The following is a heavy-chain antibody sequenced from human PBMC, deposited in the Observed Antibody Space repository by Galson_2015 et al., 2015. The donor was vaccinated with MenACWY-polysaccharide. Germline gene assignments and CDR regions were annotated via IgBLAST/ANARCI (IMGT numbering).Heavy chain of an antibody. J-gene: IGHJ2*01. CDR2: ISSSGSTI. CDR1: GFTFSDYY. CDR3: ARGIVAVPAARKTGWYFDL. D-gene: IGHD2-2*01. Sequence: SLRLSCAASGFTFSDYYMSWIRQAPGKGLEWVSYISSSGSTIYYADSVKGRFTISRDNAKNSLYLQMNSLRAEDTAVYYCARGIVAVPAARKTGWYFDLWGRGTLVTVSS. V-gene: IGHV3-11*01.